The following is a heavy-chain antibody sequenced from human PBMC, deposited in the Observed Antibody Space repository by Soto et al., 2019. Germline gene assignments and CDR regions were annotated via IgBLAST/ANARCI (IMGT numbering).Heavy chain of an antibody. V-gene: IGHV4-31*03. Sequence: PSETLSLTCTVSGGSISSGGYYWSWIRQHPGKGLEWIGYIYYSGSTYYNPSLKSRVTISVDTSKNQFSLKLSSVTAADTAVYYCARVTYMVRGVIMPFVNTPNYFDYWGQGTLVTVSS. CDR1: GGSISSGGYY. CDR2: IYYSGST. J-gene: IGHJ4*02. CDR3: ARVTYMVRGVIMPFVNTPNYFDY. D-gene: IGHD3-10*01.